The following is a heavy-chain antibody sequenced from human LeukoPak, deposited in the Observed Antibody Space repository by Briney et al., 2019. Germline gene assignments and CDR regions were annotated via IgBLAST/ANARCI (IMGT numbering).Heavy chain of an antibody. CDR2: ISSSGSTI. Sequence: PGGSLRLSCAASGFTFSSYEMNWVCQAPGKGLEWVSYISSSGSTIYYADSVKGRFTISRDNAKNSLYLQMNSLRAEDTAVYYCAREDYGDYSGPWFDPWGQGTLVTVSS. D-gene: IGHD4-17*01. CDR1: GFTFSSYE. J-gene: IGHJ5*02. CDR3: AREDYGDYSGPWFDP. V-gene: IGHV3-48*03.